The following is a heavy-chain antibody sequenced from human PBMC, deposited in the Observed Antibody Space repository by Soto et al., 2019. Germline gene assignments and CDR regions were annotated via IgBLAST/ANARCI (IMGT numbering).Heavy chain of an antibody. Sequence: SETLSLTCTVSGGSISSSSYYWGWIRQPPGKGLEWIGSIYYSGSTYYNQSLKSRVTISVDTSKNQFSLKLSSVTAADTAAYYCARLLRHNYYGMDVWGQGTTVTVSS. D-gene: IGHD5-12*01. J-gene: IGHJ6*02. CDR3: ARLLRHNYYGMDV. CDR1: GGSISSSSYY. V-gene: IGHV4-39*01. CDR2: IYYSGST.